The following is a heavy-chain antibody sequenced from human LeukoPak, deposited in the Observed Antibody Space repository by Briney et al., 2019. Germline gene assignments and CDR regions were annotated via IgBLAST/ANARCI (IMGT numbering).Heavy chain of an antibody. CDR1: GGSISSGGYS. Sequence: SETLSLTCAVSGGSISSGGYSWSWIRQPPGKGLEWIGYIYHSGCTYYNPSLKSRVTISVDRSKNQFSLKLSSVTAADTAVYYCARTSYCSSTSCYWFDPWGQGTLVTVSS. J-gene: IGHJ5*02. CDR2: IYHSGCT. V-gene: IGHV4-30-2*01. CDR3: ARTSYCSSTSCYWFDP. D-gene: IGHD2-2*01.